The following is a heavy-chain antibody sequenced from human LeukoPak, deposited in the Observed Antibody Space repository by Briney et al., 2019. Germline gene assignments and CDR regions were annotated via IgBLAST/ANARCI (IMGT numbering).Heavy chain of an antibody. CDR2: ISAYNGNT. J-gene: IGHJ5*02. V-gene: IGHV1-18*04. CDR3: ASHVTVTNFWFDP. Sequence: ASVKVSCKASGYTFTGYYMHWVRQVPGQGLEWMGWISAYNGNTNYAQKFQGRVTMTTDTSTSTTYMELRSLRSDDTAIYYCASHVTVTNFWFDPWGQGTLVTVSS. D-gene: IGHD4-17*01. CDR1: GYTFTGYY.